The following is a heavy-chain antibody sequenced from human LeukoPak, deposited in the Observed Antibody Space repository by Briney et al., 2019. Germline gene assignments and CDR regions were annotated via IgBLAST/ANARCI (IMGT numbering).Heavy chain of an antibody. Sequence: GGSLRLSCAASGFTFSSYEMNWVRQAPGKGLEWVSYISSSGSTVYYADSVKGRFTISRDNAKNSLYLQMNSLRAEDTAVYYCAELGITVIGGVWGKGTTVTISS. CDR1: GFTFSSYE. CDR2: ISSSGSTV. CDR3: AELGITVIGGV. J-gene: IGHJ6*04. D-gene: IGHD3-10*02. V-gene: IGHV3-48*03.